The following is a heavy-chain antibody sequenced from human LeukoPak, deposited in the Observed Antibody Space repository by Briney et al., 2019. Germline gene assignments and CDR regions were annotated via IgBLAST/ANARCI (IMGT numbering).Heavy chain of an antibody. V-gene: IGHV1-18*01. CDR1: GYTLTELS. CDR2: ISACNGNT. D-gene: IGHD2-21*01. J-gene: IGHJ6*02. CDR3: ARGIGYYYYGMDV. Sequence: GASVKVSCKVSGYTLTELSMHWVRQAPGQGLEWMGWISACNGNTNYAQKLQGRVTMTTDTSTSTAYMELRSLRSDDTAVYYCARGIGYYYYGMDVWGQGTTVTVSS.